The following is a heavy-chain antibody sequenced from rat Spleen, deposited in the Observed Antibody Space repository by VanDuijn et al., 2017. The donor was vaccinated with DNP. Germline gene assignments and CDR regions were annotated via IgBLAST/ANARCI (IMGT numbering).Heavy chain of an antibody. CDR2: ITNSGGST. CDR3: ARRRGYYSGEGMDY. CDR1: GFTFSNYG. Sequence: EVQLVESGGGLVQPGRSLKLSCAASGFTFSNYGMAWVRQAPTKGLEWVASITNSGGSTYYRDSVKGRFTISRDNAKSTLYLQMDSLRSEDTAAYCCARRRGYYSGEGMDYWGQGVMVTVSS. J-gene: IGHJ2*01. V-gene: IGHV5S13*01. D-gene: IGHD1-1*01.